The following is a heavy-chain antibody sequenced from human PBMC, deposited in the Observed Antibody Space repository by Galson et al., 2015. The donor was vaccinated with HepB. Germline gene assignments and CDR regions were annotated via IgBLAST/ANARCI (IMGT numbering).Heavy chain of an antibody. CDR3: ARSGTVVTLRFGLAGYFDL. CDR1: GYSFTSYW. J-gene: IGHJ2*01. CDR2: IYPGDSDT. D-gene: IGHD4-23*01. V-gene: IGHV5-51*01. Sequence: QSGAEVKKPGESLKISCKGSGYSFTSYWIGWVRQMPGKGLEWMGIIYPGDSDTRYSPSFQGQVTISADKSISTAYLQWSSLKASDTAMYYCARSGTVVTLRFGLAGYFDLWGRGTLVTVSS.